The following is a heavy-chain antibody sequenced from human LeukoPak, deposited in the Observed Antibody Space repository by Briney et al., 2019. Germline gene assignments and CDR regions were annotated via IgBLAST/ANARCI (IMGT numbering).Heavy chain of an antibody. CDR2: IYYSGST. J-gene: IGHJ5*02. D-gene: IGHD2-2*01. CDR3: AREGYCSSTSCPRTVGWFDP. CDR1: GGSISSGGYS. Sequence: PSQTLSLTCAVSGGSISSGGYSWSWIRQPPGKGLEWIGYIYYSGSTNYNPSLKSRVTISVDTSKNQFSLKLSSVTAADTAVYYCAREGYCSSTSCPRTVGWFDPWGQGTLVTVSS. V-gene: IGHV4-61*08.